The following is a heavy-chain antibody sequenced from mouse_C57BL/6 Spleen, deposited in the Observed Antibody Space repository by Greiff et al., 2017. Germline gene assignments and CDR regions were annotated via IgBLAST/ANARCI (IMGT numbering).Heavy chain of an antibody. CDR1: GYTFTSYW. V-gene: IGHV1-55*01. Sequence: QVQLQQPGAELVKPGASVKMSCKASGYTFTSYWITWVKQRPGQGLEWIGDIYPGSGSTNYNEKFKSKATLTVDTSSSTAYMQLSCLTSEDSAVYYCAISDYYGSSPYAMDYWGQGTSVTVSS. CDR3: AISDYYGSSPYAMDY. CDR2: IYPGSGST. J-gene: IGHJ4*01. D-gene: IGHD1-1*01.